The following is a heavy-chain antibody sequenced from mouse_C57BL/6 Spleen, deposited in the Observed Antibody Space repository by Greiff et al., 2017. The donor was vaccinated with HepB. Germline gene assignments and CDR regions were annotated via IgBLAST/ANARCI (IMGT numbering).Heavy chain of an antibody. CDR3: ARNYLYSMDY. Sequence: QVHVKQSGAELVKPGASVKISCKASGYAFSSYWMNWVKQRPGKGLEWIGQIYPGDGDTNYNGKFKGKATLTADKSSSTAYMQLSSLTSEDNAVYFCARNYLYSMDYWGKGTSVTVCS. V-gene: IGHV1-80*01. CDR1: GYAFSSYW. CDR2: IYPGDGDT. D-gene: IGHD1-1*01. J-gene: IGHJ4*01.